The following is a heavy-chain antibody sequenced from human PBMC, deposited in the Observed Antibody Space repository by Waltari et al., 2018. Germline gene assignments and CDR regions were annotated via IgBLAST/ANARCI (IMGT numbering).Heavy chain of an antibody. CDR1: GFTFSTYW. V-gene: IGHV3-7*01. J-gene: IGHJ4*02. Sequence: EVQLVESGGGLVQPGGSLRLSCAATGFTFSTYWMSWVRQAPGKGLEWVASIKEDGSEKNYVDSVKGRFIISRDNAKNSLYLQMNSLRAEDTAVYYCAREKNDFWSGYYENDYWGQGTLVTVSS. CDR2: IKEDGSEK. CDR3: AREKNDFWSGYYENDY. D-gene: IGHD3-3*01.